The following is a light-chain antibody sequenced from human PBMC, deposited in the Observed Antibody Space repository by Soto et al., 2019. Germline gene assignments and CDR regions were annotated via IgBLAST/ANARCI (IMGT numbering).Light chain of an antibody. J-gene: IGKJ2*01. CDR1: QGIGND. CDR3: LQHYNFPYT. CDR2: AAS. V-gene: IGKV1-6*01. Sequence: AIQMTQSLCSLSASVVDRVTITCRASQGIGNDLGWYQQRPGKAPKLLIYAASSLQSGVPSTFSGSGSGTDFTLTISSLQPEDFAAYYCLQHYNFPYTIGQGTKLEIK.